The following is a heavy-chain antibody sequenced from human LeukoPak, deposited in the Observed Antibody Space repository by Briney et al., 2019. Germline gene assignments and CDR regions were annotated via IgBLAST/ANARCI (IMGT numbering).Heavy chain of an antibody. Sequence: SETLSLTCTVSGGSIRSSYYYWSWIRQPPGKGLEWIGYIYYSGSTYYNPSLKSRVTISVDTSKNQFSLKLSSVTAADTAVYYCARDRGTAMVKYWGQGTLVTVSS. V-gene: IGHV4-30-4*01. D-gene: IGHD5-18*01. J-gene: IGHJ4*02. CDR2: IYYSGST. CDR1: GGSIRSSYYY. CDR3: ARDRGTAMVKY.